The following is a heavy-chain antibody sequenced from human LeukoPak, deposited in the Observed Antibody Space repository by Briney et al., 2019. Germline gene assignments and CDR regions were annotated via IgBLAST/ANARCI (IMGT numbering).Heavy chain of an antibody. CDR1: GFTFSSYW. V-gene: IGHV3-7*01. CDR2: IKQDGSEK. CDR3: ARDGYSSSWYGYYYYGMDV. J-gene: IGHJ6*02. Sequence: GGSLRLSCAASGFTFSSYWMSWVRQAPGKGLEWVANIKQDGSEKYYVDSVKGRFTISRDNAKNSLYLQMNSLRAEDTAVYYCARDGYSSSWYGYYYYGMDVWGQGTTVTVSS. D-gene: IGHD6-13*01.